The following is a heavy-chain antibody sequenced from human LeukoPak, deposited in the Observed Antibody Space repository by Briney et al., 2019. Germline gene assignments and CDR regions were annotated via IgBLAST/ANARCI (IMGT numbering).Heavy chain of an antibody. D-gene: IGHD4-17*01. CDR3: ARVPTVTFFDY. CDR2: IYYSRST. V-gene: IGHV4-39*01. J-gene: IGHJ4*02. CDR1: GGSISSSSYY. Sequence: SETLSLTCTVSGGSISSSSYYWGWIRQPPGKGLEWIGSIYYSRSTYSNTSLKSRVTISVDTSKNQFSLKLSSVTAADTAVYYCARVPTVTFFDYWGQGTLVTVSS.